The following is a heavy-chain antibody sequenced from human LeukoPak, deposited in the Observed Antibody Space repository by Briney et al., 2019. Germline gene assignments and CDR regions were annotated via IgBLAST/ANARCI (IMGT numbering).Heavy chain of an antibody. CDR2: ISAYNGNT. CDR3: ARDRDCGGDCSPGWFDP. Sequence: GASVNVSCKASGYTFTSYGISWVRQAPGQGLEWMGWISAYNGNTNYAQKLQGRVTMTTDTSTSTAYMELRSLRSDDTAVYYCARDRDCGGDCSPGWFDPWGQGTLVTVSS. D-gene: IGHD2-21*02. CDR1: GYTFTSYG. V-gene: IGHV1-18*01. J-gene: IGHJ5*02.